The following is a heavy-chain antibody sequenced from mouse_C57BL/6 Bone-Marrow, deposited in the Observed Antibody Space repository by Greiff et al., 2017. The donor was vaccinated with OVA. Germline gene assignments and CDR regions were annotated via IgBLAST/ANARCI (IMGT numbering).Heavy chain of an antibody. J-gene: IGHJ1*03. CDR2: ISSGSSTI. Sequence: EVQVVESGGGLVKPGGSLKLSRAASGFTFSDYGMHWVRQAPEKGLEWVAYISSGSSTIYYADTVKGRFTISRDNAKNTLFLQMTSLRSEDTAMYYCANFYYYGSSIHWYFDVWGTGTTVTVSS. CDR3: ANFYYYGSSIHWYFDV. CDR1: GFTFSDYG. V-gene: IGHV5-17*01. D-gene: IGHD1-1*01.